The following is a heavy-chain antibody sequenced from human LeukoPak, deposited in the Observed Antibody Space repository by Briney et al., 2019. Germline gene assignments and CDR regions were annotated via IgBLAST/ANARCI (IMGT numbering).Heavy chain of an antibody. D-gene: IGHD6-19*01. CDR2: IYPGDSDT. CDR3: ARGGIAVANSNWFDP. Sequence: GESLKISCKGSGYSFTSYWIGWVRQMPGKDLEWMGIIYPGDSDTRYSPSFQGQVTISADKSISTAYLQWSSLKASDTAMYYCARGGIAVANSNWFDPWGQGTLVTVSS. J-gene: IGHJ5*02. CDR1: GYSFTSYW. V-gene: IGHV5-51*01.